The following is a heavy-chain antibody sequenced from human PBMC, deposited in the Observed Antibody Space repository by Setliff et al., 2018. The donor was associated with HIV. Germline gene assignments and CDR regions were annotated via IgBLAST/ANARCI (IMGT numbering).Heavy chain of an antibody. CDR3: ATRIRDGHRGYGYFDF. Sequence: ASVKVSCKASGYTFSGNYINWVRQAPGKGPEWMGGFDPEDNKIVYAQKFQGRVTTTEDTSTDTAYMELSSLRPEDTAVYYCATRIRDGHRGYGYFDFWGQGTLVTVSS. CDR2: FDPEDNKI. CDR1: GYTFSGNY. J-gene: IGHJ4*02. V-gene: IGHV1-24*01. D-gene: IGHD5-12*01.